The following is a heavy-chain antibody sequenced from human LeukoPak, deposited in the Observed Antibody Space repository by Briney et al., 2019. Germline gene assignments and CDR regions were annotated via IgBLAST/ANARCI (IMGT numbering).Heavy chain of an antibody. V-gene: IGHV3-9*01. CDR2: ISWNSDRI. CDR1: GFTFDDYA. CDR3: AKAQLASGSYYSAPEI. Sequence: GGSLRLSCAASGFTFDDYAMHWVRQAPGKGLEWVSGISWNSDRIGYADSVKGRFTISRDNAKNSLHLQMNSLRVEDTAFYYCAKAQLASGSYYSAPEIWGQGTLVTVSS. J-gene: IGHJ4*02. D-gene: IGHD3-10*01.